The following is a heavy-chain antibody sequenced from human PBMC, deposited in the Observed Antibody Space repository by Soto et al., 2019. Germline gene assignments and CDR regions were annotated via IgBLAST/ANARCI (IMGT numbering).Heavy chain of an antibody. D-gene: IGHD2-8*02. Sequence: QVQLQESGPGLVKPSQTLSLTCTVSGDTIGSGGHYWSWIRQHPGKGLEWIGKIYYSGTTHYNPSLQRPVTLSVDTSTTQVALKLSSVTAAATCMYYCARVDCTGGSCSALDDWGQGTLVCVSS. V-gene: IGHV4-31*01. CDR1: GDTIGSGGHY. CDR2: IYYSGTT. CDR3: ARVDCTGGSCSALDD. J-gene: IGHJ4*02.